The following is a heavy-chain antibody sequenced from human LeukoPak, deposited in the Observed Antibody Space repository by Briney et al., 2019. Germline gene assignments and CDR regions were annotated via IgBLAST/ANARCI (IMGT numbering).Heavy chain of an antibody. J-gene: IGHJ4*02. CDR3: ARYYSPYDFWSPDYFDY. CDR1: GASLSSGDYY. CDR2: IYYSGST. V-gene: IGHV4-30-4*01. D-gene: IGHD3-3*01. Sequence: PSQTLSLTCTVSGASLSSGDYYWSWIRQPPGKGLEWIGYIYYSGSTYYNPSLRSRVTISLDSSKNQFSLKLSSVTAADTAVYYCARYYSPYDFWSPDYFDYWGQGTLVTVSS.